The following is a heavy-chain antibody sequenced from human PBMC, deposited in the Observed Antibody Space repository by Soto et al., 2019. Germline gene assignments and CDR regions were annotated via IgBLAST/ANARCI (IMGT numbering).Heavy chain of an antibody. CDR2: ISSSSSTI. D-gene: IGHD2-2*01. CDR1: GFNFRSYS. Sequence: GGSLRLSSTASGFNFRSYSMNWVRQAPGKGLEWVSYISSSSSTIYYADSVKGRFTISRDNAKNSLYLQMNSLRDEDTAVYYCAGSLGYCISTSCKAFDPWGQGTLVTVSS. CDR3: AGSLGYCISTSCKAFDP. J-gene: IGHJ5*02. V-gene: IGHV3-48*02.